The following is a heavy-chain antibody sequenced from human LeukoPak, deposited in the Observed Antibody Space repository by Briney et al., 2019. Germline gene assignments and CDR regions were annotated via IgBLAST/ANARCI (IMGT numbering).Heavy chain of an antibody. V-gene: IGHV3-48*03. CDR3: AKLSSGWFEDF. CDR2: ISSSGGTI. D-gene: IGHD6-19*01. J-gene: IGHJ4*02. CDR1: GFTFSSYQ. Sequence: GGSLRLSCEASGFTFSSYQMNWVRQAPGKGLEWVSYISSSGGTIYYADSVKGRFTISRDNAKNSLYLQMNSLRAEDTAVYYCAKLSSGWFEDFWGQGTLVTVSS.